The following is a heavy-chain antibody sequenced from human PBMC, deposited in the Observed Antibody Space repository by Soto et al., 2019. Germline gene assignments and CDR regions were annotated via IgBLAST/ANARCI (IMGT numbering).Heavy chain of an antibody. Sequence: ASVKVAFKASWYTFSNYGIILVRQSPGQVLEWMGWISGYNDNTYYAQTFQGRVTMTIETSTTTSLELRSLKSNDTAVYYCARDQSSGWYGKDSGLDVWRQGTTVIVSS. V-gene: IGHV1-18*01. CDR1: WYTFSNYG. D-gene: IGHD6-19*01. CDR3: ARDQSSGWYGKDSGLDV. CDR2: ISGYNDNT. J-gene: IGHJ6*02.